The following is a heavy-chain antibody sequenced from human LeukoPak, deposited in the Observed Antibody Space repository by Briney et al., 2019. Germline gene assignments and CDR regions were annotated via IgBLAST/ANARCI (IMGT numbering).Heavy chain of an antibody. D-gene: IGHD3-10*01. J-gene: IGHJ6*02. CDR1: GYTFTSYA. CDR2: INTNTGNP. Sequence: ASVKVSCKASGYTFTSYAMNWVRQAPGQGLEWMGWINTNTGNPTYAQGFTGRFVFSLDTSVSTAYLQISSLKAEDTAVYYCARGQLLWFGERGYGMDVWGQGTTVTVSS. CDR3: ARGQLLWFGERGYGMDV. V-gene: IGHV7-4-1*02.